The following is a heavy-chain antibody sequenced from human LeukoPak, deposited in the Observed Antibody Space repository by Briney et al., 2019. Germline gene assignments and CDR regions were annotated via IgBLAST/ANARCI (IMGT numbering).Heavy chain of an antibody. CDR1: GDSISSNVAA. CDR2: TYYRSKWYS. CDR3: ARARDSAKSRIDS. J-gene: IGHJ4*02. Sequence: SQTLSLTCAISGDSISSNVAAWNWTRQSPSRGLEWLGRTYYRSKWYSDYALSMKGRITINPDTSKNQFSLQLNSVTPEDAAVYYCARARDSAKSRIDSWGQGTLVTVSS. D-gene: IGHD1-26*01. V-gene: IGHV6-1*01.